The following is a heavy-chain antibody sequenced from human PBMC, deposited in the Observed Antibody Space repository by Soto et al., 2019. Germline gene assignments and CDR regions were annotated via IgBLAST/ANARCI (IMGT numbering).Heavy chain of an antibody. CDR3: ARVRGLITVHWFDP. CDR2: INSDGSTT. J-gene: IGHJ5*02. Sequence: PGGSLRLSCVASGFTISSYWMHWVRQAPGKGLVWVSRINSDGSTTSYADSVKGRFTISRDNAKNTLYLQMNSLRAEDTAVYYCARVRGLITVHWFDPWGQGTLVTVSS. CDR1: GFTISSYW. D-gene: IGHD3-10*01. V-gene: IGHV3-74*01.